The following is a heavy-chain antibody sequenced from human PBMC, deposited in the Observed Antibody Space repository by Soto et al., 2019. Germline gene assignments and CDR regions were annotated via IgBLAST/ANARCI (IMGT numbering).Heavy chain of an antibody. Sequence: PGGSLRLSCAASGFTFSNAWMGWVRQAPGKGLEWVCRIKSKTDGGTTDDAAPVKGRFTISRDDSKNTLYLQMNSLKTEDTAVYYCTTQRVRGSVWANYGMDXWGQGTTVTVS. D-gene: IGHD3-10*01. CDR1: GFTFSNAW. V-gene: IGHV3-15*01. CDR3: TTQRVRGSVWANYGMDX. CDR2: IKSKTDGGTT. J-gene: IGHJ6*02.